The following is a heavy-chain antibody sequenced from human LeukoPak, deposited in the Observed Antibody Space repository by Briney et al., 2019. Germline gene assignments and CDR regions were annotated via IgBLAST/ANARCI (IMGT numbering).Heavy chain of an antibody. J-gene: IGHJ4*02. CDR2: ISYDGSNK. CDR3: AKAARITIFGVVIHPFDY. CDR1: GFTFSSYA. V-gene: IGHV3-30-3*01. Sequence: PGGSLRLSCAASGFTFSSYAMHWVRQAPGKGLEWVAVISYDGSNKYYADSVKGRFTISRDNSKNTLYLQMNSLRAEDTAVYYCAKAARITIFGVVIHPFDYWGQGTLVTVSS. D-gene: IGHD3-3*01.